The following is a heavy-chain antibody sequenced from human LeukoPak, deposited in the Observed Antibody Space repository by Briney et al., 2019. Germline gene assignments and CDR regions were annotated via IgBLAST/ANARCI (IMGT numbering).Heavy chain of an antibody. Sequence: GRSLRLSCAASGFMFSKYAMHWVRQAPGKGLEWVAVMSYDGSRTYFADSVKGRFTISRDNSKNTLYLQVNSLRAEDTAEYYCAKETVAVGGFVTIDYWGQGTLVTVSS. CDR1: GFMFSKYA. J-gene: IGHJ4*02. CDR3: AKETVAVGGFVTIDY. D-gene: IGHD2-21*01. V-gene: IGHV3-30*07. CDR2: MSYDGSRT.